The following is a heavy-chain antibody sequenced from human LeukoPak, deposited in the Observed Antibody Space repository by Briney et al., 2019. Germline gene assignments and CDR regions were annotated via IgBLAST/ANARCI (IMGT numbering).Heavy chain of an antibody. CDR2: IRSKNDYGTT. CDR3: TTYNDRDAFNI. Sequence: GGSLRLSCAAPGFTFNNAWMNWGRLAPGKGLEWVGRIRSKNDYGTTDYAATVNGRFTVSRDDSIHTLYLQMHSLKTEDTAVYYCTTYNDRDAFNIWGQG. D-gene: IGHD1-14*01. V-gene: IGHV3-15*01. J-gene: IGHJ3*02. CDR1: GFTFNNAW.